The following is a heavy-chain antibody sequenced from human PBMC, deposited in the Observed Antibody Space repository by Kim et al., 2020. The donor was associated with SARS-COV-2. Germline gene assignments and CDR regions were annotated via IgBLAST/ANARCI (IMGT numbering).Heavy chain of an antibody. CDR3: ARDGDY. CDR2: PIFGTA. V-gene: IGHV1-69*01. J-gene: IGHJ4*02. Sequence: PIFGTANYAQKFQGRVTITADESTSTAYMELSSLRSEDTAVYYCARDGDYWGQGTLVTVSS.